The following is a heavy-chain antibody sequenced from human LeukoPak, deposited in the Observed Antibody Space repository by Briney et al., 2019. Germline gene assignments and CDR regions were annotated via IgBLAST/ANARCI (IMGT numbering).Heavy chain of an antibody. CDR3: AKLLGTATTYDY. CDR1: GFTFSTNC. D-gene: IGHD5-24*01. Sequence: GGPLTLSCEASGFTFSTNCVSCVRRSRGEGLEWVASVTPDGVQKRYLDSVKGRFTISRDDTENSLYLQMHSLGAEHTAVYYCAKLLGTATTYDYWGQGTLVTVSS. V-gene: IGHV3-7*01. CDR2: VTPDGVQK. J-gene: IGHJ4*02.